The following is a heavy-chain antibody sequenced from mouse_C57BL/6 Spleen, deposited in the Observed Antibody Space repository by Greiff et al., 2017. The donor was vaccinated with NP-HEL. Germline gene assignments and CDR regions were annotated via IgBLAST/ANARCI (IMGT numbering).Heavy chain of an antibody. D-gene: IGHD1-1*01. J-gene: IGHJ2*01. V-gene: IGHV5-4*03. CDR3: ARQERSYFDY. CDR1: GFTFSSYA. Sequence: EVKLMESGGGLVKPGGSLKLSCAASGFTFSSYAMSWVRQTPEKRLEWVATISDGGSYTYYPDNVKGRFTISRDNAKNNLYLQMSHLKSEDTAMYYCARQERSYFDYWGQGTTLTVSS. CDR2: ISDGGSYT.